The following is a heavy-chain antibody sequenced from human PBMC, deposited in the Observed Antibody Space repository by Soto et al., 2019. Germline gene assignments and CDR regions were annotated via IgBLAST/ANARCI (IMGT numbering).Heavy chain of an antibody. CDR3: AKESDSYSNSKWSFDS. Sequence: QVQLVESGGGVVQPGRSLRLSCAASGFTFSHHGMHWVRQAPGKGLEWLTVVSSDGSITYDADSVRGRFAISRDNSKNTLYLHMNSLRTGDTAVYYCAKESDSYSNSKWSFDSWGQGFLVTVSS. D-gene: IGHD2-21*01. V-gene: IGHV3-30*18. CDR1: GFTFSHHG. J-gene: IGHJ4*02. CDR2: VSSDGSIT.